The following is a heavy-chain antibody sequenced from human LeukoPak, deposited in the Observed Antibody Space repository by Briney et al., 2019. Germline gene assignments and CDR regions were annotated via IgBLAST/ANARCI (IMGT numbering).Heavy chain of an antibody. CDR1: GYTFTSYA. CDR2: INAGNGNT. Sequence: ASVKVSCKASGYTFTSYAMHWVRQAPGQRLEWMGWINAGNGNTKYSQKFQGRVTITRDTSASTAYMELSSLRSEDTAVYYCARRGIQLWFYYFDYWGQGTLVTVSS. J-gene: IGHJ4*02. V-gene: IGHV1-3*01. CDR3: ARRGIQLWFYYFDY. D-gene: IGHD5-18*01.